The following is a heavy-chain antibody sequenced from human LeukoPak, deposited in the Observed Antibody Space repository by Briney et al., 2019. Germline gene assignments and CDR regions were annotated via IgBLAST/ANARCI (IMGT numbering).Heavy chain of an antibody. CDR3: AKDQGYYDSSGFPNPYYYFDY. J-gene: IGHJ4*02. Sequence: GGSLRLSCAASGSTFSSYGMHWVRQAPGKGLEWVAVIWHDGSNKYYADSVKGRFTISRDNSKNTLYLQMNSLRAEDTAVYYCAKDQGYYDSSGFPNPYYYFDYWGQGTLVTVSA. D-gene: IGHD3-22*01. CDR2: IWHDGSNK. V-gene: IGHV3-33*06. CDR1: GSTFSSYG.